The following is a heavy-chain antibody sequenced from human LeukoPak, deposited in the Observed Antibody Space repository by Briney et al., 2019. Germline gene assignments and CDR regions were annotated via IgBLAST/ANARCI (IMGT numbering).Heavy chain of an antibody. Sequence: GASVKVSSKASGGTFSSYAISWVRQAPGQGLEWMGGIIPIFGTANYAQKFQGRVTITADESTSTAYMELSSLRSEDTAVYYCARRVGYCSSTSCSFDYWGQGTLVTVSS. V-gene: IGHV1-69*13. CDR2: IIPIFGTA. CDR3: ARRVGYCSSTSCSFDY. CDR1: GGTFSSYA. D-gene: IGHD2-2*01. J-gene: IGHJ4*02.